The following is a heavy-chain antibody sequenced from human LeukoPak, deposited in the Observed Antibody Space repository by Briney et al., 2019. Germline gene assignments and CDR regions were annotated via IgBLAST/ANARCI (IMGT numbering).Heavy chain of an antibody. D-gene: IGHD4-17*01. CDR3: ARGFYGLTGFDY. Sequence: VGSLRLSCAASGFIFSSYAMSWVRQAPGKGLEWVSVISGSGSSTYYADSVKGRFTISRDNAKNSLYLQMNSLRAEDTAVYYCARGFYGLTGFDYWGQGTLVTVSS. V-gene: IGHV3-23*01. CDR2: ISGSGSST. J-gene: IGHJ4*02. CDR1: GFIFSSYA.